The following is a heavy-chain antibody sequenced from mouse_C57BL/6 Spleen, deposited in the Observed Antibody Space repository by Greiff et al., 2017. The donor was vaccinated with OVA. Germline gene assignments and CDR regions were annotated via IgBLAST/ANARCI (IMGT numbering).Heavy chain of an antibody. J-gene: IGHJ3*01. CDR2: ISSGGSYT. D-gene: IGHD1-1*01. CDR1: GFTFSSYG. CDR3: ARQITTVVATSWFAY. V-gene: IGHV5-6*01. Sequence: EVQLVESGGDLVKPGGSLKLSCAASGFTFSSYGMSWVRQTPDKRLEWVATISSGGSYTYYPDSVKGRFTISRDNAKNTLYLQMSSLKSEDTAMYYCARQITTVVATSWFAYWGQGTLVTVSA.